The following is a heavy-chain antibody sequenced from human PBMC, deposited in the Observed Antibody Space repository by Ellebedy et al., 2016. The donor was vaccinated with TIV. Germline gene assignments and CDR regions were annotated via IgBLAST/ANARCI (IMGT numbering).Heavy chain of an antibody. CDR3: VRDPGGGGDFGDNWFDP. D-gene: IGHD2-21*01. CDR2: LYPDAKT. J-gene: IGHJ5*02. Sequence: GESLKISCEASGIIVSDYFMNWVRQAPGKGLEWVSVLYPDAKTNYTDSVNGRFIVSRDSSKNTLYLQMNSLTAEDTAVYYCVRDPGGGGDFGDNWFDPWGQGTLVTVSS. CDR1: GIIVSDYF. V-gene: IGHV3-66*01.